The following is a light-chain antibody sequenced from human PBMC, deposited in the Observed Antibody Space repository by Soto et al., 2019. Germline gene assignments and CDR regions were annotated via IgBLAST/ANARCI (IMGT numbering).Light chain of an antibody. V-gene: IGLV2-14*01. J-gene: IGLJ1*01. Sequence: QSVLTQPASVSGSPGQSITISCTGTSIDIGPYDYVSRYQQHPGKAPKLMIYEVTNRPSGVSHRFSGSKSGSTASLTISGLQAEDEADYYCPSYTRTTAPVFGSGPKVTGL. CDR3: PSYTRTTAPV. CDR2: EVT. CDR1: SIDIGPYDY.